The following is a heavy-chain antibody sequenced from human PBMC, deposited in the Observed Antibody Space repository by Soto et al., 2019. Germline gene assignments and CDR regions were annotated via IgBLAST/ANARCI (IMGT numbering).Heavy chain of an antibody. CDR3: AKGGYYDFWSGYYGY. J-gene: IGHJ4*02. CDR2: ISGRGVDT. Sequence: GGSLRLSCAASGFSFSSLAMSWARQAPGKGLEWVSSISGRGVDTLYADSVKGRFTISRDNSKNTLYLQMNSLRAEDTAVYYCAKGGYYDFWSGYYGYWGQGTLVTVSS. CDR1: GFSFSSLA. V-gene: IGHV3-23*01. D-gene: IGHD3-3*01.